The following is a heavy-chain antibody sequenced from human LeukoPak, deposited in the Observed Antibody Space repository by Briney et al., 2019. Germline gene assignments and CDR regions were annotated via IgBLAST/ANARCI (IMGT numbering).Heavy chain of an antibody. CDR1: GFTFSSYS. Sequence: GGSLRLSCAASGFTFSSYSMNWVRQAPGKGLEWVPSISSSSSYIYYADSVKGRFTISRDNAKNSLYLQMNSLRAEDTAVYYCASRRITIFGVVISDYWGQGTLVTVSS. D-gene: IGHD3-3*01. CDR2: ISSSSSYI. CDR3: ASRRITIFGVVISDY. V-gene: IGHV3-21*01. J-gene: IGHJ4*02.